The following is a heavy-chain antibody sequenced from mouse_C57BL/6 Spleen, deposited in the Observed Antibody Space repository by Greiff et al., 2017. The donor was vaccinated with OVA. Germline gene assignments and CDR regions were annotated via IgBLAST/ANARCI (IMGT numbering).Heavy chain of an antibody. D-gene: IGHD2-1*01. CDR2: ISYDGSN. V-gene: IGHV3-6*01. CDR3: ARGRGNYDWYFDV. J-gene: IGHJ1*03. Sequence: DVKLVESGPGLVKPSQSLSLTCSVTGYSITSGYYWNWIRQFPGNKLEWMGYISYDGSNNYNPSLKNRISITRDTSKNQFFLKLNSVTTEDTATYYCARGRGNYDWYFDVWGTGTTVTVSS. CDR1: GYSITSGYY.